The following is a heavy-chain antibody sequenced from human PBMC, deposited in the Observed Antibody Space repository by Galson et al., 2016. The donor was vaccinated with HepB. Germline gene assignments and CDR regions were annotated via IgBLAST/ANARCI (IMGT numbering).Heavy chain of an antibody. D-gene: IGHD3-16*01. Sequence: SETLSLTCTVSGASIRSSSFFWAWVRQPPGKGLEWIGNIDYSGTSYYGSSLSSRVTISVDTSSNTFSLKLSSVTAADTAVYYCAISLSGGGSYYFDSWGRGSLVTVYS. CDR1: GASIRSSSFF. CDR2: IDYSGTS. J-gene: IGHJ4*02. V-gene: IGHV4-39*02. CDR3: AISLSGGGSYYFDS.